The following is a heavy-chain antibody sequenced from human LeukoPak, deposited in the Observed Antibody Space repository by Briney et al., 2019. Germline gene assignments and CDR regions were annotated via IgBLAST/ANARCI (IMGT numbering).Heavy chain of an antibody. D-gene: IGHD6-19*01. J-gene: IGHJ4*02. CDR3: AKEVPSSGFH. CDR2: ISGSGGSK. Sequence: GGSLRLSCAASGFTFSSYAMSWVRQAPGKGREWVSAISGSGGSKYYADSVKGRFTISRDNSKNTLYLQMNSMRAEYTAVYYCAKEVPSSGFHWGQGTLATVSS. CDR1: GFTFSSYA. V-gene: IGHV3-23*01.